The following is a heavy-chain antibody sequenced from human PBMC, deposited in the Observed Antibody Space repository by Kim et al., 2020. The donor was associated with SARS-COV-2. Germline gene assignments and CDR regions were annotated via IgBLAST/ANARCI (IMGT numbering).Heavy chain of an antibody. D-gene: IGHD3-22*01. J-gene: IGHJ4*02. CDR2: ISGSGGST. V-gene: IGHV3-23*01. CDR1: GFTFSSYA. Sequence: GGSLRLSCAASGFTFSSYAMSWVRQAPGKGLEWVSAISGSGGSTYYADSVKGRFTISRDNSKNTLYLQMNSLRAEDTAVYYCAKSERITMIVMITLIDCWGEGALVTVSS. CDR3: AKSERITMIVMITLIDC.